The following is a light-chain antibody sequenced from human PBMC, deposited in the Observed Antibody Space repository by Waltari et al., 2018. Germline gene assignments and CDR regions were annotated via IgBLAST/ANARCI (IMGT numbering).Light chain of an antibody. CDR1: QDINNY. CDR3: QQYQDLPCT. J-gene: IGKJ4*02. V-gene: IGKV1-33*01. Sequence: IQMTQSPSSLSASVGDRVTITCQARQDINNYLNWYQQKPGKAPKLLIYDASNLETGVTSRFSGSGSGAYYTFTISSLQPEDIVTFCCQQYQDLPCTLGGGTKVDIK. CDR2: DAS.